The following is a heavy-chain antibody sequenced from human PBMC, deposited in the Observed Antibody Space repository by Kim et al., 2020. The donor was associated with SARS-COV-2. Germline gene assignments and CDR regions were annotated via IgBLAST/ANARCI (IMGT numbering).Heavy chain of an antibody. V-gene: IGHV3-30*07. Sequence: GRFTISRDYSKNTLYLQMNSLRAEDTAVYYCARDGDCSSTSCYYYYGMDVWGQGTTVTVSS. D-gene: IGHD2-2*01. CDR3: ARDGDCSSTSCYYYYGMDV. J-gene: IGHJ6*02.